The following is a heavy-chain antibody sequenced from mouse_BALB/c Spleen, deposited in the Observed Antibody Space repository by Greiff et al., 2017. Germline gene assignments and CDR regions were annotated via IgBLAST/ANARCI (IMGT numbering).Heavy chain of an antibody. V-gene: IGHV1-69*02. CDR3: TRAGGNYDAMDY. CDR1: GYTFTSYW. CDR2: IYPSDSYT. J-gene: IGHJ4*01. Sequence: QVQLQQSGAELVRPGASVKLSCKASGYTFTSYWINWVKQRPGQGLEWIGNIYPSDSYTNYNQKFKDKATLTVDKSSSTAYMQLSSPTSEDSAVYYCTRAGGNYDAMDYWGQGTSVTVSS. D-gene: IGHD2-1*01.